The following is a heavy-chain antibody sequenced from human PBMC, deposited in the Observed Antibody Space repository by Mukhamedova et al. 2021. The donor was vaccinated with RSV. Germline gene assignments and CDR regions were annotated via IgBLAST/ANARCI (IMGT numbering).Heavy chain of an antibody. J-gene: IGHJ3*02. CDR3: ARDRVYGDYDAFDI. D-gene: IGHD4-17*01. Sequence: YISSSGSTIYYADSVKGRFTISRDNAKNSLYLQMNSLRAEDTAVYYCARDRVYGDYDAFDIWGQGTMVTVSS. CDR2: ISSSGSTI. V-gene: IGHV3-48*03.